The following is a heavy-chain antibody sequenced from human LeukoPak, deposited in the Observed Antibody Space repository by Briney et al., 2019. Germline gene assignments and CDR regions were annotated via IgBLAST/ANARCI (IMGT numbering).Heavy chain of an antibody. CDR3: AELGITMIGGV. CDR2: ISSSGSTI. D-gene: IGHD3-10*02. V-gene: IGHV3-48*03. Sequence: GGALRPSCAASGFTLSSYEINWGRPAPGEGVEGVSYISSSGSTIYYADSVKGRFTISRDNAKNSLYLQMNSLRAEDTAVYYCAELGITMIGGVWGKGTTVTISS. CDR1: GFTLSSYE. J-gene: IGHJ6*04.